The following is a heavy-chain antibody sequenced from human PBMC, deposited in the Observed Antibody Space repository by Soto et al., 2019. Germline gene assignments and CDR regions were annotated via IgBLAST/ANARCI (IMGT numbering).Heavy chain of an antibody. D-gene: IGHD3-10*01. J-gene: IGHJ4*02. CDR3: AAQLLWFGELFSDY. CDR2: IYSGGST. CDR1: GFTVSSNY. V-gene: IGHV3-53*04. Sequence: GGSLRLSCAASGFTVSSNYMSWVRQAPGKGLEWVSVIYSGGSTYYADSVKGRFTISRHNSKNTLYLQMNSLRAEDTAVYYCAAQLLWFGELFSDYWGQGTLVTVSS.